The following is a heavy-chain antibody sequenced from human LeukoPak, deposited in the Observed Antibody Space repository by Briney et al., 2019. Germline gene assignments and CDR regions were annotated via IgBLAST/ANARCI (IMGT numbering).Heavy chain of an antibody. CDR2: ISSRSSNK. D-gene: IGHD3-10*02. J-gene: IGHJ6*04. CDR3: AELGITMIGGV. V-gene: IGHV3-11*04. CDR1: GFTFSNYY. Sequence: GGSLRLSCAASGFTFSNYYMSWIRQAPGKGLVWVSYISSRSSNKEYADSVKGRFTISRDNSKNSLFLQMDSLRAEDSAVYYCAELGITMIGGVWGKGTTVTISS.